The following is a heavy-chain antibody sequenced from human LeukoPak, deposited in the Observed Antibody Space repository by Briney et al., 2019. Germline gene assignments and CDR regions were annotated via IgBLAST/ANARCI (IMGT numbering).Heavy chain of an antibody. J-gene: IGHJ5*02. CDR1: GGSISTSDYY. CDR2: IYYSGST. V-gene: IGHV4-39*01. CDR3: ARVVAGWFDP. Sequence: SETLSLTCTVSGGSISTSDYYWGWIRQPPGKGLEWIGRIYYSGSTYYNPSVKSRVTISVDTSKNQFSLKLSSVTAADTAVYYCARVVAGWFDPWGQGTLVTVSS. D-gene: IGHD6-19*01.